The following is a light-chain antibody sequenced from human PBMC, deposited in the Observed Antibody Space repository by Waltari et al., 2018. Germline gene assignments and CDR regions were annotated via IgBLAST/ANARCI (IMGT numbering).Light chain of an antibody. J-gene: IGLJ2*01. CDR3: QAWDSGAVI. V-gene: IGLV3-1*01. Sequence: SYELTQPPSVSVFPGQTASITCSGDKLGDKYASWYQQRPGQSPLLVIYQDSRRPSGIPERFSGSNSGNTATLTISGTQTMDEADYYCQAWDSGAVIFGGGTKLTVL. CDR2: QDS. CDR1: KLGDKY.